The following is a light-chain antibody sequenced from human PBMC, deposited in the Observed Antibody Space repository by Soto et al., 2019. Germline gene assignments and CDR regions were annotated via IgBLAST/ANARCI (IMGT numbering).Light chain of an antibody. CDR3: QQYYSTPYT. V-gene: IGKV4-1*01. J-gene: IGKJ2*01. CDR1: QSVLYSSNNKNY. CDR2: WAS. Sequence: DIVMTQSPDSLAVSLGERATINCKSSQSVLYSSNNKNYLAWYQQKPGQPPKLLIYWASTRESGVPDRFSGSGSGTEFPLTISSLQAEDVAFYYCQQYYSTPYTFGQGTKLEIK.